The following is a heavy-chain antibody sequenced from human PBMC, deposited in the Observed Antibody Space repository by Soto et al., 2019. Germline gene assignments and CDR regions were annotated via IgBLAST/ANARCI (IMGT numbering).Heavy chain of an antibody. CDR1: GFTFSNYA. CDR2: ISGSGGST. V-gene: IGHV3-23*01. CDR3: AKDGAYYYDSSGYFYFQH. D-gene: IGHD3-22*01. J-gene: IGHJ1*01. Sequence: LRLSCAASGFTFSNYAMNWVRQAPGKGLEWVSAISGSGGSTYYADSVKGRFTISRDNAKNTLYLQMNSLRAEDTAVYYCAKDGAYYYDSSGYFYFQHWGQGTLVTVSS.